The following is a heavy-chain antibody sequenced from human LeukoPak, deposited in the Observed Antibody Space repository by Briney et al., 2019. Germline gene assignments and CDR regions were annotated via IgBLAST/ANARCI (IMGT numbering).Heavy chain of an antibody. CDR1: GFTFSSYA. V-gene: IGHV3-23*01. J-gene: IGHJ6*02. CDR3: AKDLDGSGYYYYYYGMDV. Sequence: PGGSLRLSCAASGFTFSSYAVSWVRQAPGKGLEWVSAISGSGGGTYYADSVKGRFTISRDNSKNTLCLQMNSLRAEDTAVYYCAKDLDGSGYYYYYYGMDVWGQGTRVTVSS. D-gene: IGHD3-22*01. CDR2: ISGSGGGT.